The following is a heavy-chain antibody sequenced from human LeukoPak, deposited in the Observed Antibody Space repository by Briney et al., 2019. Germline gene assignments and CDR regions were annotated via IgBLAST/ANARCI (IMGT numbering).Heavy chain of an antibody. J-gene: IGHJ5*02. CDR2: INPNSGGT. CDR3: ASAFRYGSGAILVGGWFDP. V-gene: IGHV1-2*02. D-gene: IGHD3-10*01. Sequence: PGGSLRLSCAASGYTFTGYYMHWVRQAPGQGLEWMGWINPNSGGTNYAQKFQGRVTMTRDTSISTAYMELSRLRSDDTAVYYCASAFRYGSGAILVGGWFDPWGQGTLVTVSS. CDR1: GYTFTGYY.